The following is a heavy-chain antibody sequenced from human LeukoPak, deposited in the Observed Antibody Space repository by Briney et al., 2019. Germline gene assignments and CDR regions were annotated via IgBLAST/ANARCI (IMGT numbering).Heavy chain of an antibody. D-gene: IGHD1-1*01. Sequence: SETLSLTGSGSNYSITMYYWTWIRQPPGKGLEWIGYVDHTGSTNFNPSLNGRVSISRDTTKNLFSLRLRSVTAADTAVYFCARGRVSSSTWYSTYYYYFYMDVWGKGTTVTVSS. CDR1: NYSITMYY. CDR2: VDHTGST. CDR3: ARGRVSSSTWYSTYYYYFYMDV. V-gene: IGHV4-59*01. J-gene: IGHJ6*03.